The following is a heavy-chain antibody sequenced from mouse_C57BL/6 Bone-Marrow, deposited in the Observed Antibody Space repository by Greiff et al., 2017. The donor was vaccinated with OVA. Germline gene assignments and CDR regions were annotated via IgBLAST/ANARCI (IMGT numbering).Heavy chain of an antibody. D-gene: IGHD3-3*01. CDR2: INPYNGGT. J-gene: IGHJ2*01. V-gene: IGHV1-19*01. CDR3: ARGDGVFDY. Sequence: EVQLQQSGPVLVKPGASVKMSCKASGYTFTDYYMNWVKQSHGKSLEWIGVINPYNGGTSYNQKFKGKATLTVDKSSSTAYMELNSLTSEDSAVYYCARGDGVFDYWGQGTTLTVSS. CDR1: GYTFTDYY.